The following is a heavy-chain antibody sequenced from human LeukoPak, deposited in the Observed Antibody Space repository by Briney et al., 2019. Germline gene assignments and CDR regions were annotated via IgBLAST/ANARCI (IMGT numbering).Heavy chain of an antibody. Sequence: SVKVSCKASGGTFSSYAISWVRQAPGQGLEWMGRIIPILGIANYAQKFQGRVTITADKSTSTAYMELSSLRSEDTAVYYCAKDHESDGYPCLDHWGLGTLVTVSS. CDR3: AKDHESDGYPCLDH. CDR2: IIPILGIA. V-gene: IGHV1-69*04. D-gene: IGHD3-22*01. J-gene: IGHJ4*02. CDR1: GGTFSSYA.